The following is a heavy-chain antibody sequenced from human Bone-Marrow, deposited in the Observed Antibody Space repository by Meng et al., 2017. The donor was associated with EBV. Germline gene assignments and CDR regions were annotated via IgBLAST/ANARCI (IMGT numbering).Heavy chain of an antibody. CDR1: GGTFTNDV. J-gene: IGHJ5*02. V-gene: IGHV1-69*01. CDR2: VVPVFGTV. Sequence: QVQLVQSGASVKEPGTSVKVSCKASGGTFTNDVFGWVRQAPGQRLEWVGGVVPVFGTVHYAQRFQGRLTIIADESSKTVYMELNSLIFEDTAKYYCARGDDISGYFPNWFDLWGQGTLVTVSS. CDR3: ARGDDISGYFPNWFDL. D-gene: IGHD3-22*01.